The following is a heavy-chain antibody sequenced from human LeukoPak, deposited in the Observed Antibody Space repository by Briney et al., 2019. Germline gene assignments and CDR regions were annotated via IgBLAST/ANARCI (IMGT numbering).Heavy chain of an antibody. Sequence: SETLSLTCTVSGGSISSYYWSWIRQPPGKGLEWIGYIYYSGSTNYNPSLKSRVTISVDTSKNQLSLKLSSVTAADTAVYYCARGGGVWGSYRLRGIDYWGQGTLVTVSS. J-gene: IGHJ4*02. CDR1: GGSISSYY. D-gene: IGHD3-16*02. CDR2: IYYSGST. V-gene: IGHV4-59*08. CDR3: ARGGGVWGSYRLRGIDY.